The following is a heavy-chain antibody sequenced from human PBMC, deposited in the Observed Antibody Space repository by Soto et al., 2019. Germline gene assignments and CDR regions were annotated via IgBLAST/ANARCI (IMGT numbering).Heavy chain of an antibody. CDR1: GGSISSSSYY. Sequence: SETLSLTCTVSGGSISSSSYYWGWIRQPPGKGLEWIGSIYYSGSTYYNPSLKSRVTISVDTSKNHFSLKLSSVTAADTAVYYCARPRGIVVVVAADAFDIWGQGTMVTVSS. J-gene: IGHJ3*02. CDR3: ARPRGIVVVVAADAFDI. D-gene: IGHD2-15*01. CDR2: IYYSGST. V-gene: IGHV4-39*01.